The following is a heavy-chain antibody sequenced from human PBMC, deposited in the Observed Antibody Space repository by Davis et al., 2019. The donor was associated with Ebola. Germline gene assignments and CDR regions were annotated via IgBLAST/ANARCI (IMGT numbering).Heavy chain of an antibody. CDR3: TLLQEHL. J-gene: IGHJ6*01. V-gene: IGHV3-21*01. Sequence: GGSLRLSCAASGFTFRAYSMSWVRQAPGKGLEWASSISSDSDYIYYADSAKGRFTISRDNAKNSLYLQMNSLHQGPIGLPPGTLLQEHLWG. CDR2: ISSDSDYI. CDR1: GFTFRAYS.